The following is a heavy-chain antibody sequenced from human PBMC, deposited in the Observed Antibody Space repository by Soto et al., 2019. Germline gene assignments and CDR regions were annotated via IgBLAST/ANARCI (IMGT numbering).Heavy chain of an antibody. J-gene: IGHJ4*02. CDR2: ISGDSAYI. Sequence: EVQLVESGGGLVKPGGSLRLSCAASGFTFSPYTMTWVRQAPGKGLQWVSSISGDSAYIYYADSVKGRFTVSRDNAENSFYLQMSSLRAEDTAIYYCPRSPRSITGTPKGGAQNDYWGQGTLVTVSS. D-gene: IGHD1-7*01. CDR3: PRSPRSITGTPKGGAQNDY. CDR1: GFTFSPYT. V-gene: IGHV3-21*01.